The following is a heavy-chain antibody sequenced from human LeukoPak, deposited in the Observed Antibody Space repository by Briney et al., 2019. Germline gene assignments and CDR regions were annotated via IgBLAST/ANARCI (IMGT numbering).Heavy chain of an antibody. CDR2: IKQEGSDK. Sequence: GGSLRLSCAASGFTFTNYWMTWVRQAPGKGLEWVANIKQEGSDKYYVDSVKGRFTISRDNAKNSLFLQMNSLKVEDTAVYYCARVEWMGRMDYWGQGTLVTVSS. V-gene: IGHV3-7*01. CDR3: ARVEWMGRMDY. CDR1: GFTFTNYW. D-gene: IGHD3-3*01. J-gene: IGHJ4*02.